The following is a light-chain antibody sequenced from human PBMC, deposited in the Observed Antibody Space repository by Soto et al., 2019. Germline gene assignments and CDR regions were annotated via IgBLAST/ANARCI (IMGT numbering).Light chain of an antibody. J-gene: IGLJ2*01. V-gene: IGLV2-14*01. CDR1: SNDVGGYAY. CDR2: EVS. CDR3: SSYTGNTTPV. Sequence: QSVMTQPPSVSAAPGQKVTISCSGTSNDVGGYAYVSWYQQYPGKAPKLVISEVSNRPSGVSHRFSGSRSGNTASLTISGLQAEDEADYYCSSYTGNTTPVFGGGTKLTVL.